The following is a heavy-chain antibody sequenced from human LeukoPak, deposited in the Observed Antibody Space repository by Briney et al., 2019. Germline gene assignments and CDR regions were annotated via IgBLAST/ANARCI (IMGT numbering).Heavy chain of an antibody. CDR1: GFTFSSRW. Sequence: GGSLRLSCAASGFTFSSRWMHWVRQAPGKGMVWVSGINSDLSSAGYADSVKGRFAISRDDAKNTLYLQMNSLRAEDTAVYYCARGWLRSDYCFDSWGQGTLVTVSS. CDR3: ARGWLRSDYCFDS. CDR2: INSDLSSA. V-gene: IGHV3-74*01. J-gene: IGHJ4*02. D-gene: IGHD5-12*01.